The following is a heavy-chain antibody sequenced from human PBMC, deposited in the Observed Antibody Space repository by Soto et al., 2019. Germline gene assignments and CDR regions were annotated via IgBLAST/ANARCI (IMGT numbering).Heavy chain of an antibody. CDR2: INPDNGNT. D-gene: IGHD1-1*01. V-gene: IGHV1-3*01. CDR1: GYTFTRYT. J-gene: IGHJ5*02. Sequence: QVQLVQSGAEVKKPGASVKISCKASGYTFTRYTMNWVRQAPGQRLEWMGWINPDNGNTKSSQKFQDRVIITRDTSPRTAYMDLSSLRSDYTAVYYCARGIGTGQLDPWGQGALVTVSS. CDR3: ARGIGTGQLDP.